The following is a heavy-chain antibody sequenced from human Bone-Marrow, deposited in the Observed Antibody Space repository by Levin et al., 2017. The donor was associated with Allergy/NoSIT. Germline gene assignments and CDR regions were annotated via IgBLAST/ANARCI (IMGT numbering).Heavy chain of an antibody. CDR3: ARGLDSSGYYGWFDP. D-gene: IGHD3-22*01. CDR2: IIPIFGTA. Sequence: GASVKVSCKASGGTFSSYAISWVRQAPGQGLEWMGGIIPIFGTANYAQKFQGRVTITADESTSTAYMELSSLRSEDTAVYYCARGLDSSGYYGWFDPWGQGTLVTVSS. V-gene: IGHV1-69*13. J-gene: IGHJ5*02. CDR1: GGTFSSYA.